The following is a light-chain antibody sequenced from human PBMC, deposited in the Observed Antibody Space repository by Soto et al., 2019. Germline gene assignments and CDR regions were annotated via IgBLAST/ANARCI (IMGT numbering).Light chain of an antibody. CDR2: DVS. J-gene: IGLJ1*01. V-gene: IGLV2-14*01. Sequence: HSVLTKPASGNGSPGQSITISCTGTSSDVGGYNYVSWYRQHPGRAPKLMIYDVSNRPSGVSNRFSGSKSGNTASLTISGLQAEDEADYYCSSYTRSSTYVFGTGTKVTVL. CDR1: SSDVGGYNY. CDR3: SSYTRSSTYV.